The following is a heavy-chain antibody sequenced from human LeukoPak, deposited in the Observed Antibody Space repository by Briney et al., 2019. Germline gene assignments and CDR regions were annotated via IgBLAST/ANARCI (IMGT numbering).Heavy chain of an antibody. V-gene: IGHV4-59*01. CDR3: ASVFEVGATDGDH. J-gene: IGHJ4*02. D-gene: IGHD1-26*01. Sequence: SETLSLTCTVSGGSITTYYWSWVRQPPGKGLEWIGSIYYSGSTNYNPSLKSRVTMSVDTSRNQFSLRLTSVTAADTAVYYCASVFEVGATDGDHWGLGALVTVSS. CDR2: IYYSGST. CDR1: GGSITTYY.